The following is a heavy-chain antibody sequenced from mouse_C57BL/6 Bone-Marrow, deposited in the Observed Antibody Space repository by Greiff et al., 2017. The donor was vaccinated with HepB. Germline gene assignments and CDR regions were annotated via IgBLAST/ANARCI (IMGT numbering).Heavy chain of an antibody. D-gene: IGHD2-2*01. CDR1: GYTFTSYW. CDR2: IQPNSGST. J-gene: IGHJ2*01. V-gene: IGHV1-64*01. Sequence: QVQLQQPGAELVKPGASVKLSCKASGYTFTSYWMHWVKQRPGQGLEWIGMIQPNSGSTNYNEKFKSKATLTVDKSSSTAYMQLSSLTSEDSAVYYCAGGYDGLDYFDYWGQGTTLTVSS. CDR3: AGGYDGLDYFDY.